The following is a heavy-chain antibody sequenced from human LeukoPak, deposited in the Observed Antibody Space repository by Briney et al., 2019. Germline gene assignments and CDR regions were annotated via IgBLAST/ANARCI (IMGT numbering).Heavy chain of an antibody. D-gene: IGHD3-10*01. CDR1: GFTFSSYA. J-gene: IGHJ6*02. Sequence: QPGGSLRLSCAASGFTFSSYAMSWVRQAPGKGLEWVSAISGSGGSTYYADSVKGRFTISRDNSKNTLLLQMNSLRVEDTAVFYCARGGSVVELLYYYYYGMDVWGQGTTVTVSS. CDR2: ISGSGGST. V-gene: IGHV3-23*01. CDR3: ARGGSVVELLYYYYYGMDV.